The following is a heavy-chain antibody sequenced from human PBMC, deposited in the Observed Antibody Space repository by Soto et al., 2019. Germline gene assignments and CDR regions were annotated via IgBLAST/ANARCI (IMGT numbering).Heavy chain of an antibody. CDR2: LSGSGSLS. D-gene: IGHD2-15*01. Sequence: EVLLLESGGGLVQPGGSLRLSCAASGFTFNTFAMAWVRQAPGKGLEWVSALSGSGSLSYYADSVKGRFTISRDNSKNTMYLQINNLRVDVTPVYFCLSVRGGVLDSWGQGCLVTVSP. V-gene: IGHV3-23*01. CDR3: LSVRGGVLDS. CDR1: GFTFNTFA. J-gene: IGHJ4*02.